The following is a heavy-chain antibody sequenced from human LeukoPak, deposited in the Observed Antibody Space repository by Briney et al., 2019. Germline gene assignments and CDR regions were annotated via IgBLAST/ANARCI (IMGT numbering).Heavy chain of an antibody. CDR1: GFTFSSYA. J-gene: IGHJ6*02. Sequence: GGSLRLSCAASGFTFSSYAMSWVRHAPGEGLEWVSAISDSGGTTYYADSVKGRFTISRDNAKNSLYLQMNSLRAEDTAVYYCAREVRGVTEPMDVWGQGTTVTVSS. D-gene: IGHD3-10*01. V-gene: IGHV3-23*01. CDR3: AREVRGVTEPMDV. CDR2: ISDSGGTT.